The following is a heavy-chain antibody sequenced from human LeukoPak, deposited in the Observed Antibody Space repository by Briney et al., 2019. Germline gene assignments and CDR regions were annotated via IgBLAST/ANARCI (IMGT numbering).Heavy chain of an antibody. CDR2: INHSGST. D-gene: IGHD5-24*01. CDR1: GGSFSGYY. V-gene: IGHV4-34*01. Sequence: PSETLSLTCAVYGGSFSGYYWSWIRQPPGKGLEWIGEINHSGSTNYNPSLKSRVTISVDTSKNQFSLKLNSVTAADTAVYYCARTNGFSDFDYWGQGTLVTVSS. J-gene: IGHJ4*02. CDR3: ARTNGFSDFDY.